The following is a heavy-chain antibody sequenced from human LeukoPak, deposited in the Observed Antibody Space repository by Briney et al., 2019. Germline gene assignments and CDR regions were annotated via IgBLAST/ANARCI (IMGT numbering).Heavy chain of an antibody. CDR1: GFTFSSYA. CDR3: AKGGSGSYRGPFDI. D-gene: IGHD1-26*01. CDR2: ISGSGGST. J-gene: IGHJ3*02. Sequence: GGSLRLSCAASGFTFSSYAMSWVRQAPGKGLEWVSAISGSGGSTYYADPVKGRYTISRDNSKNTLYLQMNSLRAEDTAVYYCAKGGSGSYRGPFDIWGQGTMVTVSS. V-gene: IGHV3-23*01.